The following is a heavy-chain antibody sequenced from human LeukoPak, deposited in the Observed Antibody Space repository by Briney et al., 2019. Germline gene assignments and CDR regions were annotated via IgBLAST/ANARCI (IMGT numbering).Heavy chain of an antibody. CDR2: INTDTGDR. CDR1: GYTFTGHY. J-gene: IGHJ5*02. V-gene: IGHV1-2*02. Sequence: ASVKVSCKASGYTFTGHYMHWARQAPGQGLEWMGWINTDTGDRDSAQKFHGRVTMTRDTSIRTVYMELSSLGPDDTAFYYCAREGWDPRDPAAFDPWGQGTLVTVSS. CDR3: AREGWDPRDPAAFDP. D-gene: IGHD6-19*01.